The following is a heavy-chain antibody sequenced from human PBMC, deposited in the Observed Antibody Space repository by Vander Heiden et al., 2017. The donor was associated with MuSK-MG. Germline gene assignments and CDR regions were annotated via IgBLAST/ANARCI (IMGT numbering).Heavy chain of an antibody. CDR1: GGSISSGSYY. CDR3: ARAAGDYYYYYYYMDV. J-gene: IGHJ6*03. V-gene: IGHV4-61*02. D-gene: IGHD4-17*01. CDR2: IYTSGST. Sequence: QVQLQESGPGLVKPSQILSLTCPVSGGSISSGSYYWSWIRQPAGKGLEWIGRIYTSGSTNYNPSRKSRVTMSVDTSKNQFSLKLSSVTAADTAVYYCARAAGDYYYYYYYMDVWGKGTTVTVSS.